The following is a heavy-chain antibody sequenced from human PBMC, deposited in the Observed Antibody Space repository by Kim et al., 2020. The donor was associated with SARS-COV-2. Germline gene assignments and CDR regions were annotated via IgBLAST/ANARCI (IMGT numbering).Heavy chain of an antibody. J-gene: IGHJ6*02. CDR2: ISSSSSYT. V-gene: IGHV3-11*06. D-gene: IGHD2-2*01. CDR1: GFTFSDYY. Sequence: GGSLRLSCAASGFTFSDYYMSWIRQSPGKGLEWVSYISSSSSYTNYADSVKGRFTISRDNAKNSLYLQMNSLRAEDTAVYYCARDLVVPAAIGHYGMDVWGQGTTVTVSS. CDR3: ARDLVVPAAIGHYGMDV.